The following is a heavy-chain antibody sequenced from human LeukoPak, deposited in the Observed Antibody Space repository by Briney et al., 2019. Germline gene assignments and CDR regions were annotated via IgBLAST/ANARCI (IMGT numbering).Heavy chain of an antibody. J-gene: IGHJ4*02. CDR2: IKSKTDGGTT. CDR1: GFTFSNAW. CDR3: TTDRERYFDWSRGYFDY. Sequence: KAGGSLRLSCAASGFTFSNAWMSWVRQASGKGLEWVGRIKSKTDGGTTDYAAPVKGRFTISRDDSKNTLYLQMNSLKTEDTAVYYCTTDRERYFDWSRGYFDYWGQGTLVTVSS. V-gene: IGHV3-15*01. D-gene: IGHD3-9*01.